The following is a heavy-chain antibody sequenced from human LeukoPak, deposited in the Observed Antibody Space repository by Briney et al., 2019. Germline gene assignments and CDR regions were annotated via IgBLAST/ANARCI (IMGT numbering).Heavy chain of an antibody. CDR3: ARDQGEQLVGRRYYYYYYMDV. CDR1: GFTFSSYS. V-gene: IGHV3-21*01. J-gene: IGHJ6*03. D-gene: IGHD6-6*01. CDR2: ISSSSSYI. Sequence: GGSLRLSCATSGFTFSSYSMNWVRQAPGKGLEWVSSISSSSSYIYYADSVKGRFTISRDNAKNSLYLQMNSLRAEDTAVYYCARDQGEQLVGRRYYYYYYMDVWGKGTTVTVSS.